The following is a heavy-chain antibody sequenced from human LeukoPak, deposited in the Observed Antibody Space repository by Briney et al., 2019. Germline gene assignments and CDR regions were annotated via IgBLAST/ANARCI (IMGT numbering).Heavy chain of an antibody. CDR2: ISTSSSYI. CDR1: GFTFSSYA. J-gene: IGHJ6*04. Sequence: GGSLRLSCAASGFTFSSYAMSWVRQAPGKGLEWVSFISTSSSYIYYADSLKGRFTISRDNAKNSLYLQMNSLRAEDTAVYYCAELGITMIGGVWGKGTTVTISS. V-gene: IGHV3-21*01. D-gene: IGHD3-10*02. CDR3: AELGITMIGGV.